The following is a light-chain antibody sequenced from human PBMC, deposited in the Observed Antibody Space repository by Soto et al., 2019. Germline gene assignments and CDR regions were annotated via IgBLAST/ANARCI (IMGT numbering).Light chain of an antibody. Sequence: EIVLTQSPATLSLSPGERATLSCRASQTVSSKLAWYQQKPGQAPRILMYDASTRATGISARFSGSGSGTELTITISSLQSEDFEVYYGQQYHNWPITFGQGTRLEIK. CDR2: DAS. CDR3: QQYHNWPIT. CDR1: QTVSSK. J-gene: IGKJ5*01. V-gene: IGKV3-15*01.